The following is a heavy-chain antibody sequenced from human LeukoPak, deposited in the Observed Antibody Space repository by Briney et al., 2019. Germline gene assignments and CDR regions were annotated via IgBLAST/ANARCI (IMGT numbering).Heavy chain of an antibody. CDR2: ISAYNGNT. CDR3: ARYYYDSGTSWGWFDP. CDR1: GYTFTSYG. J-gene: IGHJ5*02. V-gene: IGHV1-18*01. Sequence: ASVKVSCKASGYTFTSYGISWVRQAPGQGLEWMGWISAYNGNTNYAQKLQGRVTMTTDTSTSTAYMELRSLRSDDTAVYYCARYYYDSGTSWGWFDPWGQGTLVTVSS. D-gene: IGHD3-22*01.